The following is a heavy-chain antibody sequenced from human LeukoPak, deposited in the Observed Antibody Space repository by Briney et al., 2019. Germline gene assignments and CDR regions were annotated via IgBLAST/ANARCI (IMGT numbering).Heavy chain of an antibody. CDR1: GFTFSSYS. V-gene: IGHV3-48*02. CDR2: ISSSSSMI. J-gene: IGHJ4*02. Sequence: PGGSLRLSCTASGFTFSSYSMNWVRQAPGQGLEWVSYISSSSSMIYHADSVKGRFTTSRDNAKNSLYLQMNSLRDEDTAVYYCVRAEDGDYHPGDYWGQGTLVTVSS. D-gene: IGHD4-17*01. CDR3: VRAEDGDYHPGDY.